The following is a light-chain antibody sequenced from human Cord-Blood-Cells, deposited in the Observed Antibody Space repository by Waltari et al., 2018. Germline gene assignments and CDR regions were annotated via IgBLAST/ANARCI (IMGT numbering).Light chain of an antibody. V-gene: IGLV2-14*01. Sequence: QSALTQPASVSGSPGQSITISCTGTRRDVGGYNYVSWYQQHPGKDPKLMIYDVSNRPSGVSNRFSGSKSGNTASLTISGLQAEDEADYYCSSYTSSSTLVFGGGTKLTVL. CDR1: RRDVGGYNY. J-gene: IGLJ3*02. CDR3: SSYTSSSTLV. CDR2: DVS.